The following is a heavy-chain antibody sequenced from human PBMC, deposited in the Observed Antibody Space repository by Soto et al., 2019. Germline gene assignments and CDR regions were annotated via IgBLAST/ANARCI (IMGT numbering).Heavy chain of an antibody. CDR1: GYTFTSYD. Sequence: QVQLVQSGAEVKKPGASVKVSCKASGYTFTSYDINWVRQATGQGLEWMGWMNPNSGNTGYAQKCQGRVIRTRNTSIITAYMELSSLRSEDTAVYYWARTLFGDNVDYWGQGTLVTVSS. CDR2: MNPNSGNT. J-gene: IGHJ4*02. V-gene: IGHV1-8*01. CDR3: ARTLFGDNVDY. D-gene: IGHD4-17*01.